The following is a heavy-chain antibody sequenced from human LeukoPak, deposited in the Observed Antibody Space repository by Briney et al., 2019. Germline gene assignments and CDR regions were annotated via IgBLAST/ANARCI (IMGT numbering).Heavy chain of an antibody. J-gene: IGHJ4*02. D-gene: IGHD6-19*01. CDR1: GDSVSSNSAA. V-gene: IGHV6-1*01. Sequence: SQTLSLTCAISGDSVSSNSAAWNWIRQSPSRGLEWLGRTYYRSKWYNDYAVSVKSRITNNPDTSKNQFSLQLNSVTPEDTAVYYCARDRGLAVAGLPYFDYWGQGTLVTVS. CDR2: TYYRSKWYN. CDR3: ARDRGLAVAGLPYFDY.